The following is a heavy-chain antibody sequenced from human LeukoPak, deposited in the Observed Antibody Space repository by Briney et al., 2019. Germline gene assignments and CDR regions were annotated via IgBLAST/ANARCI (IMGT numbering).Heavy chain of an antibody. CDR3: ARDPRIQLWGQYYFDY. D-gene: IGHD5-18*01. CDR2: ISSSSSTI. Sequence: GGSLRLSCAASGFTFSSYSMNWIRQAPGKGLEWVSYISSSSSTIYYADSVKGRFTISRDNAKNSLYLQMNSLRDEDTAVYYCARDPRIQLWGQYYFDYWGQGTLVTVSS. CDR1: GFTFSSYS. J-gene: IGHJ4*02. V-gene: IGHV3-48*02.